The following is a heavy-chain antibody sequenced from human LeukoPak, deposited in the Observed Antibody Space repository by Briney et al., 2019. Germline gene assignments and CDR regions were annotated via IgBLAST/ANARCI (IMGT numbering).Heavy chain of an antibody. CDR3: ARDSAYYDILTGYPGEYYFDY. Sequence: PSETLSLTCTVSGGSISSYYWSWIRQPAGKGLEWIGRFYTSGSTNYNPSLKSRVTMSVDTSKNQFSLKLSSVTAADTAVYYCARDSAYYDILTGYPGEYYFDYWGQGTLVTVSS. J-gene: IGHJ4*02. CDR2: FYTSGST. D-gene: IGHD3-9*01. V-gene: IGHV4-4*07. CDR1: GGSISSYY.